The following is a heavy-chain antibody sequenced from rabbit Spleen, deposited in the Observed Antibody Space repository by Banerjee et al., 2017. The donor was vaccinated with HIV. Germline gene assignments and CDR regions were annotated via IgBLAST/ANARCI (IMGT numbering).Heavy chain of an antibody. D-gene: IGHD1-1*01. V-gene: IGHV1S45*01. J-gene: IGHJ4*01. CDR3: ARDLVAVIGWNFNL. CDR2: IDPIFRRT. CDR1: GFDFSVYG. Sequence: QEQLVESGGGLVQPGGSLKLSCKASGFDFSVYGLSWVRQAPGKGLEWIGYIDPIFRRTYYASWAKGRFIMSRTSSTTVTLQMTSLTAADTATYFCARDLVAVIGWNFNLWGPGTLVTVS.